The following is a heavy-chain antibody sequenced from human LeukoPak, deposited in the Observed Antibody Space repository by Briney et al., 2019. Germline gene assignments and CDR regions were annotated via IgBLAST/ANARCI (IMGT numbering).Heavy chain of an antibody. Sequence: GASVKVSCKASGYTFTSYGISWVRQAPAPGLEWMGWISAYNGNTNYAQKLQGRVTMTTDTSTSTAYMELRSLRSDDTAVYYCARGRYCSGGSCSKYYYYYMDVWGKGTTVTVSS. D-gene: IGHD2-15*01. CDR2: ISAYNGNT. J-gene: IGHJ6*03. CDR3: ARGRYCSGGSCSKYYYYYMDV. CDR1: GYTFTSYG. V-gene: IGHV1-18*01.